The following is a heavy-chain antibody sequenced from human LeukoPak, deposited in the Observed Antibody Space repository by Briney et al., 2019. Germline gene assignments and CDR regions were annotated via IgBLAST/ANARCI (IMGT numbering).Heavy chain of an antibody. Sequence: GGSLRLSCAASGFTFTSYSMNWVRQAPGKGLEWVSYISISSSTIYYGDSVKGRFTISRDNAKNSVYLQMNNLRDEDTAVYYCARELGYCSGTTCSVHYYGMDVWGQGTTVTVSS. CDR3: ARELGYCSGTTCSVHYYGMDV. CDR2: ISISSSTI. V-gene: IGHV3-48*02. J-gene: IGHJ6*02. CDR1: GFTFTSYS. D-gene: IGHD2-2*01.